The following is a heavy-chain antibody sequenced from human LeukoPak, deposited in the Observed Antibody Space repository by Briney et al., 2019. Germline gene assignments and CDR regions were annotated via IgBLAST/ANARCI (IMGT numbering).Heavy chain of an antibody. CDR2: IYYSDSGQM. CDR3: ARRPPALGAFDI. V-gene: IGHV4-39*01. Sequence: SETLSLTCTVSGGSISGSSSYWGWIRQSPGRGLEWIGSIYYSDSGQMFYNPSLKGRVTMSADTSENQFSLRVTSVTAADTAMYYCARRPPALGAFDIWGQGAMVSVSS. CDR1: GGSISGSSSY. J-gene: IGHJ3*02.